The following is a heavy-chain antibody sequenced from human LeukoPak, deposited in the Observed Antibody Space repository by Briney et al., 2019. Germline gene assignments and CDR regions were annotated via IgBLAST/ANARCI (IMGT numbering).Heavy chain of an antibody. CDR2: INPNSGGT. Sequence: ASVKVSCKASGYTFTGYYMHWVRQAPGQGLEWMGWINPNSGGTNYAQKFQGWVTMTRDTSISTAYMELSRLRSDDTAVYYCARGEDIVVVPAATLDVWGQGTTVTVPS. J-gene: IGHJ6*02. CDR3: ARGEDIVVVPAATLDV. V-gene: IGHV1-2*04. CDR1: GYTFTGYY. D-gene: IGHD2-2*01.